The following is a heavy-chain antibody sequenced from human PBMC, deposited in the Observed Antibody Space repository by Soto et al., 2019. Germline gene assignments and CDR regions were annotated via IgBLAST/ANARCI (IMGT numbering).Heavy chain of an antibody. CDR1: GGSISNYY. V-gene: IGHV4-59*01. CDR2: VSYSGNI. D-gene: IGHD3-22*01. J-gene: IGHJ4*01. CDR3: ARGSSGYVPTLFWF. Sequence: SETLSLTCTVSGGSISNYYWNWIRQSPGKGLEWIGYVSYSGNINYSPSLKSRVTISVDTSKNQFSLNLTSVTAADTAVYYCARGSSGYVPTLFWFWGQGTLVTVSS.